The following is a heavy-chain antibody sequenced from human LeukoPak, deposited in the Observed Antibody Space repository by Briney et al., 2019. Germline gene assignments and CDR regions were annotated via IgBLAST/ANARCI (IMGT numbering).Heavy chain of an antibody. D-gene: IGHD1-26*01. CDR3: ASGDHVVGATHYFDY. Sequence: SGGSLRLSCAASGFTFSSYAMHWVRQAPGKGLEWVAVISYDGSNKYYADSVKGRFTISRDNSKNTLYLQMNSLRAEDTAVYYCASGDHVVGATHYFDYWGQGTLVTVSS. CDR1: GFTFSSYA. J-gene: IGHJ4*02. CDR2: ISYDGSNK. V-gene: IGHV3-30*04.